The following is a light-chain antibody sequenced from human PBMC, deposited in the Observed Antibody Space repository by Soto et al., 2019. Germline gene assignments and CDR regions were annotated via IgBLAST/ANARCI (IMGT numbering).Light chain of an antibody. CDR1: HDITSY. CDR3: QQYDHPPYT. CDR2: DAS. V-gene: IGKV1-33*01. Sequence: DLQMTQSPSSLSASVGDRVTITCQASHDITSYLNWYQHKPGKAPKLLIYDASILEAGVPSRFSGSGSGTDFSLTVDSLQPEDTATYYCQQYDHPPYTFGQGTKLEIK. J-gene: IGKJ2*01.